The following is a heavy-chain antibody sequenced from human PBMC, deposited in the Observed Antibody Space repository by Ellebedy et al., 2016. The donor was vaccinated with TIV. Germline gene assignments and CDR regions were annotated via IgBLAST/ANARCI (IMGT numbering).Heavy chain of an antibody. V-gene: IGHV4-59*01. CDR2: IFHSGST. CDR3: ARGNRASGSGYHPSFYYGLDV. CDR1: GGSMSSYY. D-gene: IGHD3-3*01. J-gene: IGHJ6*02. Sequence: MPSETLSLSCSASGGSMSSYYWSWIRQPPGKGLECIGYIFHSGSTNYNPSLMSRVAIAVDTSKNQFSLRLTSVTAADTAVYYCARGNRASGSGYHPSFYYGLDVWGQGTTVTVSS.